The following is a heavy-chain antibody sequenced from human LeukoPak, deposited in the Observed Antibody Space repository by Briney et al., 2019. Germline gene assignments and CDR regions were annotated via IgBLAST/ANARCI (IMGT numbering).Heavy chain of an antibody. CDR2: VYYTGST. Sequence: SETLSLTCTVSGGSISSYYWSWVRQPPGKGLEWIGFVYYTGSTNYSPSLKSRVTISVDTSKNQFSLKLRSVTAADTAVYYCARESLTWLQSRTSWFDPWGQGTLVTVSS. D-gene: IGHD5-24*01. CDR1: GGSISSYY. V-gene: IGHV4-59*01. J-gene: IGHJ5*02. CDR3: ARESLTWLQSRTSWFDP.